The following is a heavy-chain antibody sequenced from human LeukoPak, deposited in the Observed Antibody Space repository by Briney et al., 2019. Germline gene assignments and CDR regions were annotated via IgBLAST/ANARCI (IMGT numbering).Heavy chain of an antibody. D-gene: IGHD6-19*01. CDR2: IYYSGST. Sequence: SETLSLTCTVSGGSISSYYWSWIRQPPGKGLEWIGSIYYSGSTYYNPSLKSRVTISVDTSKNQFSLKLSSVTAADTAVYYCARDRRDSSGWFYYYYMDVWGKGTTVTVSS. J-gene: IGHJ6*03. CDR3: ARDRRDSSGWFYYYYMDV. V-gene: IGHV4-59*12. CDR1: GGSISSYY.